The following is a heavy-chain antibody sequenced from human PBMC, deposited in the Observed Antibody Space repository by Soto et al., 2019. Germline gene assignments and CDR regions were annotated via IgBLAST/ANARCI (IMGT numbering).Heavy chain of an antibody. V-gene: IGHV4-34*01. J-gene: IGHJ5*02. CDR3: ARGRGEFDA. CDR2: INHSGNT. CDR1: GASLRDNY. Sequence: QVHLQQWGGGLLKPSETLSLTCAVYGASLRDNYCNWLRQPPGKGHEWIGEINHSGNTNYKPSLRSRVAISTDTSKDRLTLTLRSVTAAERAVCYCARGRGEFDAWGRGAPVTVSP. D-gene: IGHD2-21*01.